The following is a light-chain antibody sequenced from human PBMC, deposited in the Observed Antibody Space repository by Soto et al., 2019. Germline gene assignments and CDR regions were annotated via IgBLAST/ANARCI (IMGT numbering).Light chain of an antibody. V-gene: IGLV2-8*01. CDR1: SSDVGAYDY. Sequence: QSALTQPPSASGSPGQSVTISCTGTSSDVGAYDYVSWFQQHPGKAPKLIIYQVTKRPSGVPDRFSGSKSGNTASLTVSGLQAEDEADYYCSSYTSDGTLVFGTGTKVTVL. CDR3: SSYTSDGTLV. CDR2: QVT. J-gene: IGLJ1*01.